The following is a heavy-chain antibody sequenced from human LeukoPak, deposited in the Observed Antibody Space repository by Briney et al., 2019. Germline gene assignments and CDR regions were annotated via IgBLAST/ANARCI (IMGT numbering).Heavy chain of an antibody. D-gene: IGHD2-2*01. J-gene: IGHJ4*02. CDR3: AGGGARYCSSTSCPLLDY. Sequence: SETLSLTCAVYGGSFSGYYWSWIRQPPGKGMEWIGEINHSGSTNYNPSLKSRVTISVDTSKNQFSLKLSSVTAADTAVYYCAGGGARYCSSTSCPLLDYWGQGTLVTVSS. CDR1: GGSFSGYY. V-gene: IGHV4-34*01. CDR2: INHSGST.